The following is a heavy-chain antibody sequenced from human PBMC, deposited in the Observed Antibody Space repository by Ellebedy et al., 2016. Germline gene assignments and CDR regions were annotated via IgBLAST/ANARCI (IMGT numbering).Heavy chain of an antibody. D-gene: IGHD3-3*01. CDR1: GGSISPYY. CDR3: AQYFDFWNALDN. Sequence: GSLRLSCTVSGGSISPYYWAWVRQPPGKGLEWIGYVHYSGYTNYNPSLKSRLTMSVDTPNNQFSLKLNSVTAADTAVYSCAQYFDFWNALDNWGQGTLVTVSS. J-gene: IGHJ4*02. CDR2: VHYSGYT. V-gene: IGHV4-59*01.